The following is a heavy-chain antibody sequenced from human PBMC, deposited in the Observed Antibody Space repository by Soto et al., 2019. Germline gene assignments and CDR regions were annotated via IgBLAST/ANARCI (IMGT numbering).Heavy chain of an antibody. CDR2: IDPSDSYT. V-gene: IGHV5-10-1*01. Sequence: GASLKISCKGSGYSFTSYWISWVRQMPGKGLEWMGRIDPSDSYTNYSPSFQGHVTISADKSISTAYLQWSSLKASDTAMYYCARHGADIVVVPAATNNWFDPWGQGTLVTVSS. D-gene: IGHD2-2*01. J-gene: IGHJ5*02. CDR3: ARHGADIVVVPAATNNWFDP. CDR1: GYSFTSYW.